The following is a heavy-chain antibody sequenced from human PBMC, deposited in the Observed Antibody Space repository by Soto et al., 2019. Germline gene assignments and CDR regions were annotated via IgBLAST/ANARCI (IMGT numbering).Heavy chain of an antibody. CDR1: GGSIRRGAYY. CDR3: ARWWSGSRQGFDP. CDR2: IYYSGST. V-gene: IGHV4-31*01. J-gene: IGHJ5*02. D-gene: IGHD3-3*01. Sequence: QVQLQESGPGLVKPSQTLSLTCTVSGGSIRRGAYYWSWIRQPPGKGLEWIGYIYYSGSTYYNPSLKSLVTISVDTSKNQFSLKLSSVTAADTAVYYCARWWSGSRQGFDPWGQGTLVTVSS.